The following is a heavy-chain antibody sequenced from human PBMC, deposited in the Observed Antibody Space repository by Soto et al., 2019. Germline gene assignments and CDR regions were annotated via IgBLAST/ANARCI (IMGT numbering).Heavy chain of an antibody. CDR2: ISANNDHP. V-gene: IGHV1-18*01. J-gene: IGHJ4*02. Sequence: QVQLVQSGAEVKKPGASVKVSCKASGYTLNTYGITWVRQAPGQGLEWMGWISANNDHPNYHQKLQGRVTMTTDTSTSTAYMELRSLTSDDAAVYYCARGTYFDYWGQGTLVTVSS. CDR1: GYTLNTYG. CDR3: ARGTYFDY.